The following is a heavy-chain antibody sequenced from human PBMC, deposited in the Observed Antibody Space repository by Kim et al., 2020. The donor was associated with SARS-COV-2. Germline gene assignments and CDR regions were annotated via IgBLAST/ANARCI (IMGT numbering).Heavy chain of an antibody. CDR1: GFTFSSYG. D-gene: IGHD3-10*01. CDR2: IWYDGSNK. J-gene: IGHJ6*02. CDR3: ARDRRPGFGDLHYYGMDV. V-gene: IGHV3-33*01. Sequence: WGSLRLSCAASGFTFSSYGMHWVRQAPGKGLEWVAVIWYDGSNKYYADSVKGRFTISRDNSKNTLYLQMNSLRAEDTAVYYCARDRRPGFGDLHYYGMDVWGQGTTVTVSS.